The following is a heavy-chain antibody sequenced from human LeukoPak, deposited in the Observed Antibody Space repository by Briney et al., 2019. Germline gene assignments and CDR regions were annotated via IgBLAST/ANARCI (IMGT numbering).Heavy chain of an antibody. CDR2: IRSKVYGGTT. D-gene: IGHD3-10*01. J-gene: IGHJ4*02. CDR1: GFTFGDYG. CDR3: SGSFRELPFFDY. V-gene: IGHV3-49*04. Sequence: GGSLRLSCTASGFTFGDYGMSWVRQAPGKGLEWVGFIRSKVYGGTTEYAASVKGRFTISRDDSKSVAYLQMNSLKTEDTAVYYCSGSFRELPFFDYWGQGTLVTASS.